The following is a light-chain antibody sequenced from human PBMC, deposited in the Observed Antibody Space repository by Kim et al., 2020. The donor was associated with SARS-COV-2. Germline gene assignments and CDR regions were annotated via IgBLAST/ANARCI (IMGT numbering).Light chain of an antibody. V-gene: IGKV1-5*03. J-gene: IGKJ2*01. CDR1: QTISSS. CDR2: KVS. Sequence: LSASVGDRVTITCRASQTISSSLAWFQQKPGKAPKLLIYKVSTLQSGVPIRFSGSGSGTESTLTISSLQPDDFATYYCQQYSIYSTFGQGTKLEI. CDR3: QQYSIYST.